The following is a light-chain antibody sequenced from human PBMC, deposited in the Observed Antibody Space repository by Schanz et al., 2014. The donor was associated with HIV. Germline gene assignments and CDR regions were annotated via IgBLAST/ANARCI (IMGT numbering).Light chain of an antibody. CDR3: CSYTTTSTYV. CDR2: DVS. V-gene: IGLV2-14*02. J-gene: IGLJ1*01. Sequence: QSALTQPASVSGSPGQSITISCTGTRNDVGTYNLVSWYQQHPGKAPKLMIYDVSNRPSGVSNRFSGSKSGNTASLTISGLQAEDEADYYCCSYTTTSTYVFGAGTKLTVL. CDR1: RNDVGTYNL.